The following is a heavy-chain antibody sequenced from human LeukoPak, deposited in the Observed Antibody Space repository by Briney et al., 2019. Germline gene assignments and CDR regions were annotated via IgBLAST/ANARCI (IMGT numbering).Heavy chain of an antibody. Sequence: GRSLRLSCAASGFTFISYDMHWVRQAPGKGLEWVAVISYDGSNKYYADSVKGRFTISRDNSKNTLYLQMNSLRAEDTAVYYCASGSQRNYYYYGMDVWGQGTTVTVSS. V-gene: IGHV3-30-3*01. CDR3: ASGSQRNYYYYGMDV. CDR2: ISYDGSNK. J-gene: IGHJ6*02. CDR1: GFTFISYD. D-gene: IGHD1-26*01.